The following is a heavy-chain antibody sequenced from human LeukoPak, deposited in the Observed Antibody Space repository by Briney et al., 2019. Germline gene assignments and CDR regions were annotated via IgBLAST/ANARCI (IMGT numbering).Heavy chain of an antibody. CDR1: GGTFSSYA. V-gene: IGHV1-69*13. D-gene: IGHD3-16*01. CDR2: IIPIFGTA. Sequence: ASVKVSCQASGGTFSSYAISWVRQAPGQGLEWMGGIIPIFGTANYAQKFQGRATITADESTSTAYMELSSLRSEDTAVYYCARANEGEDFQHWGQGTLVTVSS. J-gene: IGHJ1*01. CDR3: ARANEGEDFQH.